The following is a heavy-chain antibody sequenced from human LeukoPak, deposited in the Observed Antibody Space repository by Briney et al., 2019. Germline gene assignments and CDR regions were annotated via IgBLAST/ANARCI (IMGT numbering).Heavy chain of an antibody. CDR3: AREPYCGGDCSYFDS. CDR1: GFTFSTYA. D-gene: IGHD2-21*02. V-gene: IGHV3-30-3*01. Sequence: GGSLRLSCAASGFTFSTYAMNWVRQAPGKGLEWVAVISYDGSNKYYADSVKGRFTISRDNSKNTLYLQMNSLRPEDTAVYYCAREPYCGGDCSYFDSWGQGTLVTVSS. CDR2: ISYDGSNK. J-gene: IGHJ4*02.